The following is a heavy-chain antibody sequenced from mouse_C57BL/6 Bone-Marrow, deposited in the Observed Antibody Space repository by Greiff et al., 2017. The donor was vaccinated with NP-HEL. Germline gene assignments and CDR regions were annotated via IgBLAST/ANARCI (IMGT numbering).Heavy chain of an antibody. CDR1: GYTFTSYG. Sequence: VQLQQSGAELARPGASVKLSCKASGYTFTSYGISWVKQRTGPGLEWIGEIYPRSGNTYYNEKFKGKATLTADKSSSTAYIELRSLTSEDSAVYFCASRGCYPWYFDVWGTGTTVTVSS. CDR2: IYPRSGNT. J-gene: IGHJ1*03. V-gene: IGHV1-81*01. CDR3: ASRGCYPWYFDV. D-gene: IGHD1-1*02.